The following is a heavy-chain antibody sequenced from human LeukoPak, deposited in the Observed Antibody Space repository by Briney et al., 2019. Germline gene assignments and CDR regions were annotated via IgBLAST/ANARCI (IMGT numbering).Heavy chain of an antibody. Sequence: ASVKVSCKASGYTFTGHAMNWVRQAPGQRPEWMGYINTKTGNPTYAQGFTGRFVFSLDTSVSTAYLQISSLKPEDTGVYYCAKGGWVAVTGMDSWGQGTLVTVSS. J-gene: IGHJ4*02. CDR1: GYTFTGHA. CDR3: AKGGWVAVTGMDS. D-gene: IGHD6-19*01. V-gene: IGHV7-4-1*02. CDR2: INTKTGNP.